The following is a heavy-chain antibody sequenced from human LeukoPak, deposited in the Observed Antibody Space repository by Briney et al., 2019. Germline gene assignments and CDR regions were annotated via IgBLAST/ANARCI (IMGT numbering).Heavy chain of an antibody. Sequence: GGSLRLSCAASGFTFSSYAMSWVRQAPGKGPEWVSAISGSGGSTYYADSVKGRFTISRDNSKNTLYLQMNSLRAEDTAVYYCAKDLRVYSSSHWGQGTLVTVSS. J-gene: IGHJ4*02. D-gene: IGHD6-6*01. V-gene: IGHV3-23*01. CDR1: GFTFSSYA. CDR3: AKDLRVYSSSH. CDR2: ISGSGGST.